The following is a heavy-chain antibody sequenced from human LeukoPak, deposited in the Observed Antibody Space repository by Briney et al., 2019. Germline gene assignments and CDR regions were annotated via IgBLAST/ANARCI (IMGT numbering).Heavy chain of an antibody. J-gene: IGHJ4*02. Sequence: KPSETLSLTCTGSGGSMNSYYWSWIRQPPGKGLEWIGYIYYSGSTNYNPSLTSRVTIPVDTSKKQVSLKLSSVTAADTAVYYCARVSPRPRFDYWGQGALVTVSS. D-gene: IGHD1-14*01. V-gene: IGHV4-59*01. CDR2: IYYSGST. CDR1: GGSMNSYY. CDR3: ARVSPRPRFDY.